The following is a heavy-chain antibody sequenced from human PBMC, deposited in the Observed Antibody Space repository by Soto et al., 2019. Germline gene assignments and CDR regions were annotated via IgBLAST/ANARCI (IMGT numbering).Heavy chain of an antibody. CDR3: ARRSMFYDFWSGPEGDWYDP. D-gene: IGHD3-3*01. CDR1: GGSFSGYY. V-gene: IGHV4-34*01. J-gene: IGHJ5*02. CDR2: INHSGST. Sequence: SETLSLTCAVYGGSFSGYYWSWIRQPPGKGLEWIGEINHSGSTNYNPSLKSRVTISVDTSKNQFSLKLSSVTAADTAVYYCARRSMFYDFWSGPEGDWYDPWGQGTLVTVSS.